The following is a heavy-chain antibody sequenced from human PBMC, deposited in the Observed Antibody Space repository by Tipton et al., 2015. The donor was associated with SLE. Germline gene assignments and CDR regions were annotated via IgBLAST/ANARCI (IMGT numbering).Heavy chain of an antibody. V-gene: IGHV3-53*05. D-gene: IGHD6-13*01. CDR2: IYSGGST. Sequence: SLRLSCAASGFTFSSYAMSWVRQAPGKGLEWVSVIYSGGSTYYADSVKGRFTISRDNSKNTLYLQMNSLRAEDTAVYYCARDKISAGYYGMDVWGQGTTVTVSS. CDR3: ARDKISAGYYGMDV. CDR1: GFTFSSYA. J-gene: IGHJ6*02.